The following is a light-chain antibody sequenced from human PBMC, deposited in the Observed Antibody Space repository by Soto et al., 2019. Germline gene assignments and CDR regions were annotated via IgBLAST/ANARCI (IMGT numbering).Light chain of an antibody. V-gene: IGLV1-40*01. CDR3: QSYDSSLSGVV. Sequence: QSVLTQPPSVSGAPGQRVTISCTGSSSNIGAGYDVHWYQQPPGTAPKLLIYGNSNRPSGVPDRFSGSKSGTSASLAITGLQAEDDADYYCQSYDSSLSGVVFGGGTKLTVL. CDR1: SSNIGAGYD. J-gene: IGLJ2*01. CDR2: GNS.